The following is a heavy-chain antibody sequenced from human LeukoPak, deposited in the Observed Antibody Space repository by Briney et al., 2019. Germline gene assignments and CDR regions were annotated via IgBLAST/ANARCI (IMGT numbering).Heavy chain of an antibody. Sequence: GGSLRLSCAASGFTFSSYSMNWVRQAPGKGLEWVSSIISSSSYIYYADSVKGRFTISRDNAKNSLYLQMNSLRAEDTAVYYCARDLVSAWSRDGMDVWGQGTTVTVSS. CDR3: ARDLVSAWSRDGMDV. CDR1: GFTFSSYS. V-gene: IGHV3-21*01. CDR2: IISSSSYI. J-gene: IGHJ6*02. D-gene: IGHD1-1*01.